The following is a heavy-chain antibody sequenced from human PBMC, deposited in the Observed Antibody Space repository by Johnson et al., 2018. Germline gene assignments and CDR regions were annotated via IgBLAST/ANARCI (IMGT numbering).Heavy chain of an antibody. D-gene: IGHD5-18*01. J-gene: IGHJ5*02. CDR3: ARSGYTSGYWFDP. Sequence: LVQSGGSLRLSCAASGFTFGTYTMTWVRQAPGKGLEWVSSMSSSLKYIYYADSVKGRFTISRDNAKNSLYLQMNSLRAEDTAVYYCARSGYTSGYWFDPWGQGTLVTVSS. V-gene: IGHV3-21*01. CDR1: GFTFGTYT. CDR2: MSSSLKYI.